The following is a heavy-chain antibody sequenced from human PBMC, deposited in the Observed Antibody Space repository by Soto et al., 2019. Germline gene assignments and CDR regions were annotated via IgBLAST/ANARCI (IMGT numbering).Heavy chain of an antibody. CDR3: AHSSQPRHLNLYDI. V-gene: IGHV2-5*02. Sequence: QITLKESGPTLVKPTQPLTLTCTFSGFSLSTSGVGVGWIRQPPGKALEWLALIYWDDDKRYSPSLNSRLTISLHTSKTQVVLTMTNMDPVDTATYYCAHSSQPRHLNLYDICGQRTLLTVAS. CDR2: IYWDDDK. J-gene: IGHJ5*02. CDR1: GFSLSTSGVG.